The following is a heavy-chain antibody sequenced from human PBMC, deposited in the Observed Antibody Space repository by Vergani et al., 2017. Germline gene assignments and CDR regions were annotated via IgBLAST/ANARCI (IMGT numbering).Heavy chain of an antibody. CDR1: GGSISAGYYF. D-gene: IGHD4-23*01. J-gene: IGHJ3*01. CDR3: ARRSGGYYRGGKVPPHRTAFGV. CDR2: ISASGNA. V-gene: IGHV4-61*02. Sequence: QVQLQASGPGRVKPSQTLSLTCTMSGGSISAGYYFWSWIRQPAGKGLEWLGHISASGNASHSPSLKTRVSMSVDTSKNQFSLTVTSVTAADTAIYFCARRSGGYYRGGKVPPHRTAFGVWGHGTVVTVFS.